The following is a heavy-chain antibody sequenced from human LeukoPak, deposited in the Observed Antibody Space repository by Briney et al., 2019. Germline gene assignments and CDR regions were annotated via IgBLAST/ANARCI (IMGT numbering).Heavy chain of an antibody. Sequence: SVKVSCKASGGTFSSYTISWVRQAPGQGLEWMGRIIPIFGTANYAQKFQGRVTITTDESTSTAYMELSSLRSEDTAVYYCARGRLDYYDSSGYYPPDYWGQGTLVTVSS. CDR1: GGTFSSYT. CDR3: ARGRLDYYDSSGYYPPDY. D-gene: IGHD3-22*01. CDR2: IIPIFGTA. J-gene: IGHJ4*02. V-gene: IGHV1-69*05.